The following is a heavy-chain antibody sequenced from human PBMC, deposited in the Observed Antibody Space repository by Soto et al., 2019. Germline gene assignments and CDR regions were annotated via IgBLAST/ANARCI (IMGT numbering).Heavy chain of an antibody. CDR2: ISYSGST. D-gene: IGHD1-26*01. CDR3: ARLLGSGNYLGIFDAFDI. J-gene: IGHJ3*02. V-gene: IGHV4-31*03. Sequence: QVQLQESGPGLVQPSQTLSLACTVSGGSITTVGNYWSWIRQFPGKGLEWIGHISYSGSTNSNPSLRSRLSMSVDTPNNQFSLELSSVTAADTAVYYCARLLGSGNYLGIFDAFDIRGQGTVVTVSS. CDR1: GGSITTVGNY.